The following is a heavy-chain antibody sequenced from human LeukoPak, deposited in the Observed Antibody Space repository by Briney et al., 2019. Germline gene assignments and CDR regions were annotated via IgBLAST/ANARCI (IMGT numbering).Heavy chain of an antibody. V-gene: IGHV4-59*02. D-gene: IGHD2-2*01. J-gene: IGHJ3*02. CDR3: ARARYANAWYAFDI. CDR1: GGSVSSYY. Sequence: SETLSLTCTVSGGSVSSYYWSWIRRPPGRGLEWISYLSHSGSSDSNPSLTSRVTTLVDTSKNQFSLKLTSVTAADTAVYYCARARYANAWYAFDIWGHGTMVTVSS. CDR2: LSHSGSS.